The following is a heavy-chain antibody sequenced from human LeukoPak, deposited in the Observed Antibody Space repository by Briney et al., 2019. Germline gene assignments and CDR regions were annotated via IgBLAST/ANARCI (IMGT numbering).Heavy chain of an antibody. J-gene: IGHJ4*02. V-gene: IGHV4-59*08. D-gene: IGHD6-13*01. Sequence: PSETLSLTCTVSGGSISSYYWSWIRQPPGKGLEWIGYIYYSGSTNYNPSLKSRVTISVDTSKNQFSLKLSSVTAADTAVYYGARHGYSSSWSTFFDYWGQGTLVTVSS. CDR2: IYYSGST. CDR1: GGSISSYY. CDR3: ARHGYSSSWSTFFDY.